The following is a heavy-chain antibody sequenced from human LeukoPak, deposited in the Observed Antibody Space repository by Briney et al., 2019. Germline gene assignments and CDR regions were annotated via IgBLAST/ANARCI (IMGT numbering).Heavy chain of an antibody. CDR3: ARLNSPGWFDP. J-gene: IGHJ5*02. V-gene: IGHV4-39*01. CDR2: IYYSGST. Sequence: SETLSLTCTVSGGSISSSSYYWGWIRQPPGKGLEWIGSIYYSGSTYYSPALKSRLTISVDTSKNQFSLKLSSVTAADTAVYYCARLNSPGWFDPWGQGTLVTVSS. CDR1: GGSISSSSYY.